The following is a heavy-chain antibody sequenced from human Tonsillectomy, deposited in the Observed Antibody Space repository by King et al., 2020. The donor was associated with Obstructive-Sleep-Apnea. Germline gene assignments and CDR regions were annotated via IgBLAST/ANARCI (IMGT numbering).Heavy chain of an antibody. J-gene: IGHJ5*02. CDR1: GGTFSSYA. Sequence: VQLVESGAEVKKPGSSVKVSCKASGGTFSSYAISWVRQAPGQGLEWMGRIIPILGIANYAQKFQGRVTITADKSTSTAYMELSSLRSEDTAVYYCAGETAWERRNWFDPWGQGTLVTVSS. CDR2: IIPILGIA. CDR3: AGETAWERRNWFDP. D-gene: IGHD1-26*01. V-gene: IGHV1-69*09.